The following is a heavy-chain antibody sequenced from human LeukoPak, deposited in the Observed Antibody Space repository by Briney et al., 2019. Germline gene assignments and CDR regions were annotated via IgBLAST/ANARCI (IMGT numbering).Heavy chain of an antibody. CDR2: VYYSGST. D-gene: IGHD6-6*01. J-gene: IGHJ4*02. V-gene: IGHV4-59*12. CDR1: GDFITAYY. Sequence: SETLSLTCTVSGDFITAYYWSWIRQPPGKGLEWIGYVYYSGSTNYNPSLKSRVTISVDTSKNQFSLKLSSVTAADTAVYYCARDVGARLSGFWGQGTLVTVSS. CDR3: ARDVGARLSGF.